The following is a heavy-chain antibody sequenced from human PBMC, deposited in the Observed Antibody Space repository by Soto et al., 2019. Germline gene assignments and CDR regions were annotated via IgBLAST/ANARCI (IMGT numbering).Heavy chain of an antibody. CDR1: GYTFTSYA. D-gene: IGHD6-13*01. J-gene: IGHJ6*03. CDR2: IIPILGIA. CDR3: ARDIAHQLDLDYYYYMDV. V-gene: IGHV1-69*04. Sequence: SVKVSCKASGYTFTSYAMHWVRQAPGQGLEWMGRIIPILGIANYAQKFQGRVTITADKSTSTAYMELSSLRSEDTAVYYCARDIAHQLDLDYYYYMDVWGKGTTVTVSS.